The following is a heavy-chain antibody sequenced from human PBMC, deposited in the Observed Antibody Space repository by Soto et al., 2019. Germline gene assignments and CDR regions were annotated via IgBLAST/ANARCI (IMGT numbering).Heavy chain of an antibody. CDR3: ARYSPPLYSGYDLVDY. D-gene: IGHD5-12*01. V-gene: IGHV4-31*03. J-gene: IGHJ4*02. CDR1: GGSISSGGYY. CDR2: IYYSGST. Sequence: QVQLQESGPGLVKPSQTLSLTCTVSGGSISSGGYYWSWIRQHPGKGLEWIGYIYYSGSTYYNPSLKSRVTISVATSKNQFSLKLSSVTAADTAVYYCARYSPPLYSGYDLVDYWGQGTLVTVSS.